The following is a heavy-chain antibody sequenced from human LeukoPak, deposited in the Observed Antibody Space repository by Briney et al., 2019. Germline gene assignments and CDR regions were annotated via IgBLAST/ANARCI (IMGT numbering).Heavy chain of an antibody. Sequence: GGSLRLSREASGFTFGSHAMSWVRQAPGKGLEWVAGIFGSGGSPHYADPVKGRFTISRDNSRNTVYLQINSLRAEDTAVYYCGKTTVGYSSGQKPAWPVDYWGQGTLVTVSS. CDR2: IFGSGGSP. CDR1: GFTFGSHA. V-gene: IGHV3-23*01. J-gene: IGHJ4*02. D-gene: IGHD5-18*01. CDR3: GKTTVGYSSGQKPAWPVDY.